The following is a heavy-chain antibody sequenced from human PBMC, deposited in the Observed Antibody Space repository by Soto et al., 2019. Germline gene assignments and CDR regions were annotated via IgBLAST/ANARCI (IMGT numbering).Heavy chain of an antibody. CDR3: AKGAVAGTPTSYYHYGMDV. CDR1: GGTFRTYA. D-gene: IGHD6-19*01. CDR2: IIPIFGTV. V-gene: IGHV1-69*12. J-gene: IGHJ6*02. Sequence: QVQLLQSGAEVKKPGSSVRVSCEASGGTFRTYAISWVRQAPGQGLEWMGEIIPIFGTVNYAQSFQGRVTITADESTTTVYMDLRSLRSEDTAVYYCAKGAVAGTPTSYYHYGMDVWGQGTTVTVSS.